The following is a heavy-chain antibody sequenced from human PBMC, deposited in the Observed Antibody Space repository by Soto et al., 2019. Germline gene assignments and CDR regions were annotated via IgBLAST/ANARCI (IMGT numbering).Heavy chain of an antibody. J-gene: IGHJ4*02. CDR3: AREGNLGRWIQPLDS. CDR2: IYYSGST. D-gene: IGHD2-2*03. Sequence: SETLSLTCTVSGGSISSYYWSWIRQPPGKGLEWIGYIYYSGSTNCNPSLKSRVTISVDTSKNQFSLKLISVTTADTAVYFCAREGNLGRWIQPLDSWGQGTLVTSPQ. V-gene: IGHV4-59*01. CDR1: GGSISSYY.